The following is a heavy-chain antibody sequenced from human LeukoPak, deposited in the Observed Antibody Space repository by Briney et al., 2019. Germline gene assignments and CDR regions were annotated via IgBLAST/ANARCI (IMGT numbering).Heavy chain of an antibody. J-gene: IGHJ4*02. D-gene: IGHD1-1*01. CDR2: ISESGGYT. Sequence: GGSLRLSCAASGFTFSNYAMSWVRQAPGKGLECVSVISESGGYTSYADSVKGRFTISRDTSNNTLYLEMNSLRADDAAVYYCAKAVWNGRISYYFDYWSQGTLVTVSS. V-gene: IGHV3-23*01. CDR3: AKAVWNGRISYYFDY. CDR1: GFTFSNYA.